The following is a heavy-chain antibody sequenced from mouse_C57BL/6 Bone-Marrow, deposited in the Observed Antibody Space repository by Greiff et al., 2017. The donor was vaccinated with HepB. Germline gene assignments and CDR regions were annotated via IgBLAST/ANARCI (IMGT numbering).Heavy chain of an antibody. D-gene: IGHD2-3*01. Sequence: EVKLQESGGGLVQPGESLKLSCESNEYEFPSHDMSWVRKTPEKRLELVAAINSDGGSTYYPDTMERRFIISRDNTKKTLYLQMSSLRSEDTALDYCARFDGYYWYFDVWGTGTTVTVSS. CDR2: INSDGGST. CDR3: ARFDGYYWYFDV. V-gene: IGHV5-2*01. CDR1: EYEFPSHD. J-gene: IGHJ1*03.